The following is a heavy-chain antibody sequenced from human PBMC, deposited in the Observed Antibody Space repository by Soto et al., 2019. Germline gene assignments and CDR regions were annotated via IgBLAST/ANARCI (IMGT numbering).Heavy chain of an antibody. CDR3: AKDKPEDIVATITGVY. CDR1: GFTFSSYG. CDR2: ISYDGSNK. J-gene: IGHJ4*02. D-gene: IGHD5-12*01. Sequence: GGSLRLSCAASGFTFSSYGMHWVRQAPGKGLEWVAVISYDGSNKYYADSVKGRFTISRDNSKNTLYLQMNSLRAEDTAVYYCAKDKPEDIVATITGVYWGQGTLVTVSS. V-gene: IGHV3-30*18.